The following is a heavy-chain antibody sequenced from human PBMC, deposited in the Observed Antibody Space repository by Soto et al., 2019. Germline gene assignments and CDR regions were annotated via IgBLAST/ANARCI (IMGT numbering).Heavy chain of an antibody. J-gene: IGHJ4*02. V-gene: IGHV3-9*01. D-gene: IGHD1-26*01. CDR2: ISWNSGSI. CDR1: GFTFDDYA. CDR3: AKDIRGSGSYYLDY. Sequence: EVQLVESGGGLVQPGRSLRLSCAASGFTFDDYAMHWVRQAPGKGLEWVSGISWNSGSIGYADSVKGRFTISRDNAKNPLYLQMNRLRAEDTALYYCAKDIRGSGSYYLDYWGQGTLVTVSS.